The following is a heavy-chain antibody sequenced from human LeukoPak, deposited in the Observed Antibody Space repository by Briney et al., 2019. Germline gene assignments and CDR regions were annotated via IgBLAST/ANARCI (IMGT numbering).Heavy chain of an antibody. V-gene: IGHV1-69*13. CDR1: GYTFTSYG. CDR2: IIPIFGTA. D-gene: IGHD3-3*01. Sequence: ASVKVSCKASGYTFTSYGISWVRQAPGQGLEWMGGIIPIFGTANYAQKFQGRVTITADESTSTAYMELSSLRSEDTAVYYCARGERFLEWLPNDYYYYGMDVWGQGTTVTVSS. J-gene: IGHJ6*02. CDR3: ARGERFLEWLPNDYYYYGMDV.